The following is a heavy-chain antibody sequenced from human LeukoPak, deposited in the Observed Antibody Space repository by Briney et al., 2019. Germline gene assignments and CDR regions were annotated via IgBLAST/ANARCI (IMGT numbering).Heavy chain of an antibody. CDR1: GFTFSRYS. Sequence: PGGSLRLSCAVSGFTFSRYSMNWVRQAPGKGLEYVSGISTNGGSTYYADSVKGRFTISRDNSKNTLYLQMSTLRAEDTAVYYCVTELGIGGFDIWGQGTMVTVSS. V-gene: IGHV3-64D*06. CDR3: VTELGIGGFDI. CDR2: ISTNGGST. D-gene: IGHD7-27*01. J-gene: IGHJ3*02.